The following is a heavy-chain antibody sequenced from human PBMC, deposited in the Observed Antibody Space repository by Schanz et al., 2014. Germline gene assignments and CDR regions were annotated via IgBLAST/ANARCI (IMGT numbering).Heavy chain of an antibody. Sequence: DVQVVESGGDLVQPGGSLRLSCAASGFTVDSNYMSWVRQAPGKGLEWVSIIYPDGSTNYGDSMKGRFTVSRDEWKNTLYHKMNCLRGEDSAVYYCARPSGSYFWAFDIWGKGTMVTVSS. J-gene: IGHJ3*02. V-gene: IGHV3-66*01. CDR3: ARPSGSYFWAFDI. D-gene: IGHD3-10*01. CDR2: IYPDGST. CDR1: GFTVDSNY.